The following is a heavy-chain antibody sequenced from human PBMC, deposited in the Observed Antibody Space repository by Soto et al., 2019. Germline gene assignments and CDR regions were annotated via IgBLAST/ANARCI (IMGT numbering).Heavy chain of an antibody. Sequence: GASVKVSCKASGYTFTGYYMHWVRRAPGQGLEWMGWINPNSGGTNYAQKFQGRVTMTRDTSISTAYMELSRLRSDDTAVYYCARGRFLEWLLGWFDPWGQGTLVTVSS. CDR1: GYTFTGYY. CDR3: ARGRFLEWLLGWFDP. CDR2: INPNSGGT. J-gene: IGHJ5*02. V-gene: IGHV1-2*02. D-gene: IGHD3-3*01.